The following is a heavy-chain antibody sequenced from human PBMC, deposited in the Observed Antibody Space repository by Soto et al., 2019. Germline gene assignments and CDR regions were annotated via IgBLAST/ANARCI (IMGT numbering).Heavy chain of an antibody. CDR1: SGSISSSNW. CDR3: ASLITIFGVVIGEGYYYYMDV. CDR2: IYHSGST. J-gene: IGHJ6*03. V-gene: IGHV4-4*01. D-gene: IGHD3-3*01. Sequence: QVQLQESGPGLVKPSGTLSLTCAVSSGSISSSNWWSWVRQPPGKGLEWIGEIYHSGSTNYNPSLKSRVTISVDKSKNQFSLKLSSVTAADTAVYCCASLITIFGVVIGEGYYYYMDVWGKGTTVTVSS.